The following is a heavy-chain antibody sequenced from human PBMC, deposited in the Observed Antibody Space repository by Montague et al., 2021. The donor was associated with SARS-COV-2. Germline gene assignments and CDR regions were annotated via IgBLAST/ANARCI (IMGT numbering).Heavy chain of an antibody. V-gene: IGHV3-48*03. D-gene: IGHD3-10*01. J-gene: IGHJ4*02. Sequence: SLRLSCAASGFTFMTYEMNWVRQAPGKGLEWVSYISSSGSTIYYADSVKGRFTISRDNAKNSLYLKMNSLRAENTAVNYCAKDGRFGELDYWGQGTLVT. CDR1: GFTFMTYE. CDR2: ISSSGSTI. CDR3: AKDGRFGELDY.